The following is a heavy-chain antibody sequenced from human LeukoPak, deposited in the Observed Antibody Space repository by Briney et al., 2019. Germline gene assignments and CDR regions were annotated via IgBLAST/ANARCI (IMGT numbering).Heavy chain of an antibody. J-gene: IGHJ3*02. D-gene: IGHD2-21*02. CDR3: ARHTDDSDAFDI. CDR1: GGSINNYY. V-gene: IGHV4-59*08. CDR2: IYYSGST. Sequence: PSETLSLTCTVSGGSINNYYWSWIRQPPGKGLEWIGYIYYSGSTNYNPSLKSRVTISVDASKNQYSLKLSSVTAADTAVYYCARHTDDSDAFDIWGQGTMVTVSS.